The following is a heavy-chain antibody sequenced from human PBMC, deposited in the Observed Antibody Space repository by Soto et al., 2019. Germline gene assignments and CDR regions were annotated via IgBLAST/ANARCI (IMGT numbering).Heavy chain of an antibody. CDR2: IYYSGST. D-gene: IGHD6-6*01. V-gene: IGHV4-39*01. CDR3: ASGYSSSPFDY. CDR1: GGSISSSSYY. J-gene: IGHJ4*02. Sequence: QLQLQESGPGLVKPSETLSLTCTVSGGSISSSSYYWGWIRQPPGKGLEWIGSIYYSGSTYYNPSLKSRVTISVDTSKNQFSLKLSSVTAADTAVYYCASGYSSSPFDYWGQGTLVTVSS.